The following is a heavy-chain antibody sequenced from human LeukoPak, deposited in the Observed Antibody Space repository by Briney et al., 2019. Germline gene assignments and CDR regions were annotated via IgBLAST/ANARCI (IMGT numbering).Heavy chain of an antibody. CDR3: ARDVGYCSSTSCYNALGY. Sequence: GGSLRLSCAASGFTFSSYWMSWVRQAPGKGLEWVANIKQDGSEKCYVDSVKGRFTISRDNAKNSLYLQMNSLRAEDTAVYYCARDVGYCSSTSCYNALGYWGQGTLVTVSS. CDR1: GFTFSSYW. CDR2: IKQDGSEK. V-gene: IGHV3-7*01. D-gene: IGHD2-2*02. J-gene: IGHJ4*02.